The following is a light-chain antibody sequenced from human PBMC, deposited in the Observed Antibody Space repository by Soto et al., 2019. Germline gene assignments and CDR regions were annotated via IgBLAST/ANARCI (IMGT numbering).Light chain of an antibody. CDR3: QQYDSLPPT. CDR1: QDINNY. V-gene: IGKV1-33*01. CDR2: DAF. Sequence: DIQMTQSPSSLSASVGDRDTITCQASQDINNYLNWYQQKPGKAPKLLIFDAFKLDTGVPSRFSGGGSGTDFTFTITSLQPEDIATYFCQQYDSLPPTFGGGTKVEI. J-gene: IGKJ4*01.